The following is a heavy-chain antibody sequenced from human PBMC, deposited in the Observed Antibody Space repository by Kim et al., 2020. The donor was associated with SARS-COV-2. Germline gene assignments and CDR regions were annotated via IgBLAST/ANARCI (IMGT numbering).Heavy chain of an antibody. J-gene: IGHJ5*02. CDR3: ARLPLGVAAAGFDP. Sequence: SVKVSCKASGGTFSSYAISWVRQAPGQGLEWMGGIIPIFGTANYAQKFQGRVTITADESTSTAYMELSSLRSEDTAVYYCARLPLGVAAAGFDPWGQGTLVTVSS. CDR2: IIPIFGTA. CDR1: GGTFSSYA. V-gene: IGHV1-69*13. D-gene: IGHD6-13*01.